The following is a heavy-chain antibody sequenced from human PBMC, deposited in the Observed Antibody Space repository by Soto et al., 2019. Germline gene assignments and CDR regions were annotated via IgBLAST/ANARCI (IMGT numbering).Heavy chain of an antibody. Sequence: PSETLSLTCTVSGGSISSYYWSWIRQPPGKGLEWIGYIYYSGSTNYNPSLKSRVTISVDTSKNQFSLKLSSVTAADTAVYYCARIVAVPTVAFDIGGQGTMATVS. CDR1: GGSISSYY. CDR2: IYYSGST. CDR3: ARIVAVPTVAFDI. J-gene: IGHJ3*02. D-gene: IGHD6-19*01. V-gene: IGHV4-59*08.